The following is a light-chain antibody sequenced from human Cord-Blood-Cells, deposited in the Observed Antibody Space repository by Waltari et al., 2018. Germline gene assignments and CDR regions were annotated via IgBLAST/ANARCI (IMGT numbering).Light chain of an antibody. V-gene: IGKV3-11*01. J-gene: IGKJ5*01. CDR3: QQRSNWPIT. CDR2: DAS. CDR1: QSVSSY. Sequence: EIVLTQSPATLYFSPGERAPLSCRASQSVSSYLAWYQQKPGQAPRLLIYDASNRATGIPARFSGSGSGTDFTLTISSLEPEDFAVYYCQQRSNWPITFGQGTRLEIK.